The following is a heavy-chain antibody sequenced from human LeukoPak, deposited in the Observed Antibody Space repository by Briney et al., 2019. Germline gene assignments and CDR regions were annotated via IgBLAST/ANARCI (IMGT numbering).Heavy chain of an antibody. CDR3: ARDYYFDTSDYYYDY. V-gene: IGHV3-66*01. D-gene: IGHD3-22*01. CDR2: IYNGGST. J-gene: IGHJ4*02. Sequence: GGSLGLSCAASGFTVNSNYMSWVRQAPGKGLEWVSLIYNGGSTYYADSVKGRFIISRDNSKNTLYLQMNSLRAEDTAVYYCARDYYFDTSDYYYDYWGQGTLVTVSS. CDR1: GFTVNSNY.